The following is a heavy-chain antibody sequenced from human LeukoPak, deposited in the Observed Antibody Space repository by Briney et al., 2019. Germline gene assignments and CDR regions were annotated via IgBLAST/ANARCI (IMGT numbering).Heavy chain of an antibody. Sequence: SDTLTLTCSVSGGSISNYYWSWIRHPPCKGLELIGYIYYTGSTNYNPSLKSRLTISDDTSKNQFSLTLGSVTAADTPVYFCARFSSGFDFSSQGAMVTVSS. CDR1: GGSISNYY. CDR2: IYYTGST. J-gene: IGHJ4*02. CDR3: ARFSSGFDF. V-gene: IGHV4-59*07. D-gene: IGHD2-15*01.